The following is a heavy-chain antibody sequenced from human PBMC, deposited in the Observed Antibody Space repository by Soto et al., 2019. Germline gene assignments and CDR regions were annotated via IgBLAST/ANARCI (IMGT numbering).Heavy chain of an antibody. CDR1: GYTFTNYY. V-gene: IGHV1-46*01. CDR3: ARGRLFSSSSRGLGYYGMDD. Sequence: QVQLVQSGAEVTKPGASVKISCKASGYTFTNYYMHWERQAPGQGPEWMGIISPSDGGTSNAQKFQGRLTMTADTSTSTFYMKLSSLTSEDTAVYYCARGRLFSSSSRGLGYYGMDDWGHGTTVTVSS. J-gene: IGHJ6*02. D-gene: IGHD6-6*01. CDR2: ISPSDGGT.